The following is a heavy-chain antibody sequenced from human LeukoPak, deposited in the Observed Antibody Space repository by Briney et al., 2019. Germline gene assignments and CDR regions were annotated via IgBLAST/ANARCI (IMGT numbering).Heavy chain of an antibody. Sequence: ASVKVSCKASGYSFTNYGISWVRQAPGQGLEWMGIINPSGGSTSYAQKFQGRVTMTRDTSTSTVYMELSSLRSEDTAVYYCARTGGDDYYYGMDVWGQGTTVTVSS. CDR3: ARTGGDDYYYGMDV. V-gene: IGHV1-46*01. J-gene: IGHJ6*02. CDR1: GYSFTNYG. CDR2: INPSGGST. D-gene: IGHD2-21*02.